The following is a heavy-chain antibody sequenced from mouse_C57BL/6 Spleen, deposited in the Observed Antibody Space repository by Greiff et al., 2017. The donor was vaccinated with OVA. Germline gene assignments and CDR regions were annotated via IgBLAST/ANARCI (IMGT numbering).Heavy chain of an antibody. V-gene: IGHV7-3*01. CDR1: GFTFTDYY. Sequence: DVMLVESGGGLVQPGGSLSLSCAASGFTFTDYYMSWVRQPPGKALEWLGFIRNKANGYKTEYSASVKGRFTISRDNSTSILYLQMNALRAEDSATYYCARYYYGSSSYAMDYWGQGTSVTVSS. CDR2: IRNKANGYKT. CDR3: ARYYYGSSSYAMDY. D-gene: IGHD1-1*01. J-gene: IGHJ4*01.